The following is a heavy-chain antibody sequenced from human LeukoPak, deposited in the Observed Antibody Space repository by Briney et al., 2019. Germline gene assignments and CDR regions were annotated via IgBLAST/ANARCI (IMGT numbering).Heavy chain of an antibody. V-gene: IGHV4-34*01. D-gene: IGHD1-7*01. Sequence: SETLSLTCGVYVGPFSGYHWSWIRQPPEKGLEWIGDINHSGNTNHNPSRKSRVTISLDTSQNQLSRKLSAVTAADTAVYYCGRGNWNYVFDIWGQGTMVTVSS. J-gene: IGHJ3*02. CDR3: GRGNWNYVFDI. CDR2: INHSGNT. CDR1: VGPFSGYH.